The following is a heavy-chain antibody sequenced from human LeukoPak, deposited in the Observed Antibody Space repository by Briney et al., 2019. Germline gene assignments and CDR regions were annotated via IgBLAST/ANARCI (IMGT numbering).Heavy chain of an antibody. CDR3: TTDYYDSSGYVF. CDR1: GFTFSNAW. D-gene: IGHD3-22*01. CDR2: IKTKTAGGTI. V-gene: IGHV3-15*07. Sequence: GGSLRLSCAASGFTFSNAWMNWVRQAPGKGLEWVGRIKTKTAGGTIDYAAPVKGRFTISRDDSKNMLYLQMNSLKTEDTAVYFCTTDYYDSSGYVFWGQGTLVTASS. J-gene: IGHJ4*02.